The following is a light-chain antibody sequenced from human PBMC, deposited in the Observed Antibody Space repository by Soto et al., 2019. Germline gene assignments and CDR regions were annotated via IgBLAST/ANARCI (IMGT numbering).Light chain of an antibody. V-gene: IGKV3-20*01. Sequence: ENVLTQSASTLSWSPGEGATISCGASQSVSSSYLAWYQQKTGQAPRLLIYGASSRATGIPDRFSGSGSGTDFTLTISRLEPEDFAVYYCQQYGSSPITFGQGTRLEIK. CDR2: GAS. CDR1: QSVSSSY. CDR3: QQYGSSPIT. J-gene: IGKJ5*01.